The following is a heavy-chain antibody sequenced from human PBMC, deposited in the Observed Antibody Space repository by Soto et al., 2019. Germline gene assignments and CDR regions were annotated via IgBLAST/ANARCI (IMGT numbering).Heavy chain of an antibody. CDR3: ARRQVWFGELLHAFDI. CDR2: IYPGDSET. Sequence: PRGALKISCKGSGDGFTSYWFFWVRQMPGKGLEWMGIIYPGDSETRYSPSFQGQVTISADKSISTVYLQWSSLKASDTAMYYCARRQVWFGELLHAFDIWGQGTMVTVSS. V-gene: IGHV5-51*01. CDR1: GDGFTSYW. D-gene: IGHD3-10*01. J-gene: IGHJ3*02.